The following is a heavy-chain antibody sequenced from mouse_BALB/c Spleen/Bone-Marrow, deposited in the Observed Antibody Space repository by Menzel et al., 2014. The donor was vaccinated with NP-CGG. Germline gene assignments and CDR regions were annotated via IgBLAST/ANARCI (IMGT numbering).Heavy chain of an antibody. CDR3: ARLNYYGNLFV. J-gene: IGHJ1*01. CDR1: GFDFSRYW. Sequence: EVKLMESGGGLVQPGGSLKLSCAASGFDFSRYWMSWVRQAPGKGLEWIGEINPDSRTINYTPSLKDKFIISRDNAKNTLYLQMSKVRSEDTALYYCARLNYYGNLFVWGAGTTVTGSS. V-gene: IGHV4-1*02. D-gene: IGHD1-1*01. CDR2: INPDSRTI.